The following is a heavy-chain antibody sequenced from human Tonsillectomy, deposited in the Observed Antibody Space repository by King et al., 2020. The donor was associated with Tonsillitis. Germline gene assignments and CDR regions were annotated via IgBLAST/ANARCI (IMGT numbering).Heavy chain of an antibody. D-gene: IGHD5-18*01. Sequence: QLQESGPGLVKPSETLSLTCSVSGGSISRYYWSWIRQPPGKGLEWIGYIYSSGSTNYNPSLKSRVTISVGSSKNQFSLKLNSVTAADTAVYYCARSGNSYVMGASDIWGQGTMVTVSS. CDR1: GGSISRYY. J-gene: IGHJ3*02. CDR2: IYSSGST. CDR3: ARSGNSYVMGASDI. V-gene: IGHV4-59*01.